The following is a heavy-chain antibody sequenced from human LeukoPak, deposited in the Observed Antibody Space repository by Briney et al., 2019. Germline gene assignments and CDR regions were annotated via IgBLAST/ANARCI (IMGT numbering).Heavy chain of an antibody. J-gene: IGHJ3*02. CDR1: GFTFSSYN. CDR2: ITSGSSYI. V-gene: IGHV3-21*01. CDR3: ARDKGGVAGTGTFDI. D-gene: IGHD6-19*01. Sequence: GGSLRLSCAASGFTFSSYNMNWVRQAPGKGLEWVSSITSGSSYIYYADSVKGRFTISRDNAKNSLYLQMNSLRAEDTAVYYCARDKGGVAGTGTFDIWGQGTMVTVSS.